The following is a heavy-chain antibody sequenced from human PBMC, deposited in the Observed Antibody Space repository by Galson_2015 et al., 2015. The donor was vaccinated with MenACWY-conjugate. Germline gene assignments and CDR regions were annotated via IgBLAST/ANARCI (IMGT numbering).Heavy chain of an antibody. CDR3: ARAYCTGTSCAGSFDP. V-gene: IGHV1-3*01. J-gene: IGHJ5*02. CDR2: INAGNGNT. Sequence: SVKVSCKASGYTFTSYGMHWVRQAPGQRLEWMGWINAGNGNTKYAQKFQGRVTMTRDTSVSTAYMELSSLTSEDTAVYYCARAYCTGTSCAGSFDPWGQGTLVTVSS. D-gene: IGHD2-8*02. CDR1: GYTFTSYG.